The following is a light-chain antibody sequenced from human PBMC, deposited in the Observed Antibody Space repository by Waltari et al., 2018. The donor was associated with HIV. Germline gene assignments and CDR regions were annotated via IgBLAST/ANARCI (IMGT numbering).Light chain of an antibody. CDR1: NLSNNR. Sequence: SYDLTQAPSLSVSPGQAAKILRSGLNLSNNRVSWYQQKQGQSPLLLIFQDRKRPSGFPVRFSGSSSGNTATLTISGTQSVDEADYFCQAWGNNTVVFGGGTKLTVL. CDR3: QAWGNNTVV. J-gene: IGLJ2*01. CDR2: QDR. V-gene: IGLV3-1*01.